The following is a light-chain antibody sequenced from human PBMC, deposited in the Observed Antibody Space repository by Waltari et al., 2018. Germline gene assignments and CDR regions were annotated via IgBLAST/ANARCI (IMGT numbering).Light chain of an antibody. V-gene: IGLV6-57*02. CDR1: GGTVVSTY. Sequence: NYKLTQPPSVSESPGKTVTISCTGRGGTVVSTYVTWYRQRPGSAPTTVMYRDNRRPSGVPDRFSGSVDSSSNSASLRISGLQAEDEGDYYCQSYDSRNVVFGGGTRLTVL. J-gene: IGLJ3*02. CDR2: RDN. CDR3: QSYDSRNVV.